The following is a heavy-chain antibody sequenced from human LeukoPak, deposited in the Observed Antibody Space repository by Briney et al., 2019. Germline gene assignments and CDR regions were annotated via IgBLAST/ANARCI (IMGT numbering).Heavy chain of an antibody. CDR2: IYHSGST. D-gene: IGHD3-3*01. Sequence: SETLSLTCTVSGGSISSGGYYWSWIRQPPGKGLEWIGYIYHSGSTYYNPSLKSRVTISVDRSKNQFSLKLSSVTAADTAVYYCAREPFTIFGLDYWGQGTLVTVSS. J-gene: IGHJ4*02. CDR3: AREPFTIFGLDY. V-gene: IGHV4-30-2*01. CDR1: GGSISSGGYY.